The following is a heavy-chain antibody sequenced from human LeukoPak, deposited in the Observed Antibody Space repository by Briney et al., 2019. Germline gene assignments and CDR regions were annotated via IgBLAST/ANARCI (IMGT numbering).Heavy chain of an antibody. Sequence: SETLSLTCTVSGGSISSSNYYWGWIRQPPGQGLEWIGYSFNSGSTYYNPSLKSRVTILVDTSKNQFSLKLSSVTAAETAVYYCARGRSASGWYSVSGWFDPWGQGTLVTVSS. D-gene: IGHD6-19*01. CDR2: SFNSGST. CDR1: GGSISSSNYY. J-gene: IGHJ5*02. V-gene: IGHV4-39*07. CDR3: ARGRSASGWYSVSGWFDP.